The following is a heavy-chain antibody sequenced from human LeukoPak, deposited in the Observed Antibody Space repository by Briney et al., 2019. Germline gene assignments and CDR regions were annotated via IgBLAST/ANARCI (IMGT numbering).Heavy chain of an antibody. Sequence: SVKVSCTASGGTFSSYAISWVRQAPGQGLEWMGGIIPIFGTANYAQKFQGRVTITAYESTSTAYMELSSLRSEDTAVYYCARISYYDFWSGYSWGQGTLVTVSS. CDR1: GGTFSSYA. J-gene: IGHJ4*02. D-gene: IGHD3-3*01. CDR3: ARISYYDFWSGYS. CDR2: IIPIFGTA. V-gene: IGHV1-69*13.